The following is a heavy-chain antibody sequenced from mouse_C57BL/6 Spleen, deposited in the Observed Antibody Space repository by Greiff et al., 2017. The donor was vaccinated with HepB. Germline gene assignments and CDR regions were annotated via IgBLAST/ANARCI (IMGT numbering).Heavy chain of an antibody. CDR2: IRLKSDNYAT. V-gene: IGHV6-3*01. CDR3: TGTYYGNYGYFDV. Sequence: EVKVVESGGGLVQPGGSMKLSCVASGFTFSNYWMNWVRQSPEKGLEWVAQIRLKSDNYATHYAESVKGRFTISRDDSKSSVYLQMNNLRAEDTGIYYCTGTYYGNYGYFDVWGTGTTVTVSS. D-gene: IGHD2-1*01. J-gene: IGHJ1*03. CDR1: GFTFSNYW.